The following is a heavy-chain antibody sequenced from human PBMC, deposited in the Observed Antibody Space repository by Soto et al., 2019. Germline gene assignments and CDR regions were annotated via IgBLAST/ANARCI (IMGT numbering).Heavy chain of an antibody. CDR3: ARRTIAAAGTSFDY. CDR1: GYTFTTYG. CDR2: ISAYNGNT. Sequence: ASVKVSCKASGYTFTTYGINWGRQAPGQGLEWMGWISAYNGNTNYAQKLQGRVTMTTDTSTSTAYMELRSLRSDDTAVYYCARRTIAAAGTSFDYWGQGTLVTVSS. V-gene: IGHV1-18*01. D-gene: IGHD6-13*01. J-gene: IGHJ4*02.